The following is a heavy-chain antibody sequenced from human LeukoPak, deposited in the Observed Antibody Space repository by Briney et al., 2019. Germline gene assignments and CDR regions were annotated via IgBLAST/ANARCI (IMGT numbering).Heavy chain of an antibody. CDR1: GYTFTGYY. J-gene: IGHJ4*02. Sequence: ASVKVSCKASGYTFTGYYMHWVRQAPGQGLEWMGWINTNTGNPTYAQGFTGRFVFSLDTSVSTAYLQISSLKAEDTAVYYCARDPRGPTGYDSSGRDSFDYWGQGTLVTVSS. CDR2: INTNTGNP. D-gene: IGHD3-22*01. CDR3: ARDPRGPTGYDSSGRDSFDY. V-gene: IGHV7-4-1*02.